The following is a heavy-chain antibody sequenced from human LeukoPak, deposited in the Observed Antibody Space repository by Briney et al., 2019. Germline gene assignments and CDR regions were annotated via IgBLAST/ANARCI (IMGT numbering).Heavy chain of an antibody. J-gene: IGHJ5*02. CDR3: ARAGIYGSGSYSPNWFDP. V-gene: IGHV4-30-4*08. CDR2: IYYSGST. Sequence: LRLSCAASGFTFSSYAMSLVRQPPGKGLEWIGYIYYSGSTYYNPSLKSRVTISVDTSKNQFSLKLSSVTAADTAVYYCARAGIYGSGSYSPNWFDPWGQGTLVTVSS. D-gene: IGHD3-10*01. CDR1: GFTFSSYA.